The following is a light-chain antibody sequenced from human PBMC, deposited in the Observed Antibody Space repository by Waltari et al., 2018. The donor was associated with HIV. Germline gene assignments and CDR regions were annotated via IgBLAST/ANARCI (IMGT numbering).Light chain of an antibody. V-gene: IGLV3-25*03. J-gene: IGLJ2*01. CDR1: ALSQHY. CDR2: KDS. CDR3: QSSDKNIKSVV. Sequence: SFGLTQPPSVSVSPEQTDRITCSGDALSQHYVCWYQQKAGQATLLIIYKDSERPSGVPERFSASSSGTTVTLTINGVLAEDEADYYCQSSDKNIKSVVFGVGTKLTVL.